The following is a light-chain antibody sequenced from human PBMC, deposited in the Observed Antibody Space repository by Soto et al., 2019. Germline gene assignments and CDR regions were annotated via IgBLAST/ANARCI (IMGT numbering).Light chain of an antibody. V-gene: IGKV1-33*01. J-gene: IGKJ4*01. CDR3: QQYDNLPRLT. Sequence: DIQMTQSPSSLSASVGDRVTITCQASQDISNYLNWYQQKPGKAPKLLIDDASNLETGVPSRVSGSGSGTDFTFTISSLQPEDIATYYCQQYDNLPRLTFGGGTKVEIK. CDR2: DAS. CDR1: QDISNY.